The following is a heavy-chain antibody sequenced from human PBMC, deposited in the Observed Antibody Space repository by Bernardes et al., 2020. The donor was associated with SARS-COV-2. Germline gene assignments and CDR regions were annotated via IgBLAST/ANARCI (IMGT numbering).Heavy chain of an antibody. CDR3: ARGGVGHTNALPPPNWFDP. V-gene: IGHV1-18*01. J-gene: IGHJ5*02. D-gene: IGHD3-3*01. CDR2: ISAYNGDT. Sequence: ASVKVSCKASGYTFSTYGITWVRQAPGQGLEWMGWISAYNGDTNYARKFQGRVTVTTDTSTSTAYMELRSLRSDDTAMYYCARGGVGHTNALPPPNWFDPWGQGTLVTVSS. CDR1: GYTFSTYG.